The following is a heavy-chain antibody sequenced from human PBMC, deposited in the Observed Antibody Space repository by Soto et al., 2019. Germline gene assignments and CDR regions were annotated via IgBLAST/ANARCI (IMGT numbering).Heavy chain of an antibody. V-gene: IGHV3-23*01. CDR2: ISDGGDLT. CDR3: ARRVIGSSRAFDI. Sequence: PGGSLRLSCAASGFGFSSHPMSWVRQAPEKWLEWVAGISDGGDLTYNADSVRGRFTISRDNSRNTLYLQMNSLRAEDTAVYYCARRVIGSSRAFDIWGQGXMFTV. D-gene: IGHD3-10*01. CDR1: GFGFSSHP. J-gene: IGHJ3*02.